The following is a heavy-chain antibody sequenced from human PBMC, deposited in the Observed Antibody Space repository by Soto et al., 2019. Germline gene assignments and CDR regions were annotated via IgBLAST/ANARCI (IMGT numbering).Heavy chain of an antibody. CDR1: GFTFSDHY. CDR2: IRNKANSYTT. Sequence: EVQLVESGGGLVQPGGSLRLSCAVSGFTFSDHYMDWVRQAPGKGLEWVGHIRNKANSYTTEYAASVRGRFTISRDDSKNSLYLHMNSLITEDTAVYYCATGSGADYPFDIWGRGTMVTVSS. J-gene: IGHJ3*02. D-gene: IGHD3-3*01. V-gene: IGHV3-72*01. CDR3: ATGSGADYPFDI.